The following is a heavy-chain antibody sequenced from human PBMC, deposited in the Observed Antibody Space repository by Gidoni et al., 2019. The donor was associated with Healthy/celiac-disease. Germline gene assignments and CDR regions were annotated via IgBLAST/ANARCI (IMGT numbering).Heavy chain of an antibody. Sequence: QVQLVASGGGVVQPGRSLRLSCAASVFTFSSYAMHWVRQAPGKGLEWVAVISYDGSNKYYADSVKGRFTISRDNSKNTLYLQMNSLRAEDTAVYYCARPPPHIAAAGDWFDPWGQGTLVTVSS. D-gene: IGHD6-13*01. CDR2: ISYDGSNK. J-gene: IGHJ5*02. CDR1: VFTFSSYA. V-gene: IGHV3-30-3*01. CDR3: ARPPPHIAAAGDWFDP.